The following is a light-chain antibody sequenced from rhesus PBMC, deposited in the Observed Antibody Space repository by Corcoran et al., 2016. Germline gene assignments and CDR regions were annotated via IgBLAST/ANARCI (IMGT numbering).Light chain of an antibody. CDR2: EAS. Sequence: GDRVTITCRASQDITNDLAWYQQRPGETPKVLIYEASSLQSGIPSRFSGSGSGTDFILTISSLQSEDFATYHCQRYYGTPWTFGQGTKVQIK. CDR3: QRYYGTPWT. J-gene: IGKJ1*01. V-gene: IGKV1S8*01. CDR1: QDITND.